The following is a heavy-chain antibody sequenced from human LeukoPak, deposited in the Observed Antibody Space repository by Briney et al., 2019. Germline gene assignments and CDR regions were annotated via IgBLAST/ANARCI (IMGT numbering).Heavy chain of an antibody. V-gene: IGHV1-24*01. CDR1: GYTLTELS. D-gene: IGHD3-9*01. CDR2: FDPEDGET. CDR3: ATAPSASRNFDWLSPFDY. J-gene: IGHJ4*02. Sequence: GASVKVSCKVSGYTLTELSMHWVRQAPGKGLEWMGGFDPEDGETIYARKFQGRVTMTEDTSTDTAYMELSSLRSEDTAVYYCATAPSASRNFDWLSPFDYWRQGTLVTVSS.